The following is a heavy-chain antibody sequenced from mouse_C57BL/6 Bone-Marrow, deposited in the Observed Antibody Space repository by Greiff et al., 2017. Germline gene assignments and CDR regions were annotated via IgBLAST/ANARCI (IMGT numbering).Heavy chain of an antibody. CDR2: IHPNSGST. CDR1: GYTFTSYW. Sequence: QVQLQQPGAELVKPGASVKLSCKASGYTFTSYWMPWVKQRPGQGLEWIGMIHPNSGSTNYNEKFKSKATLTVDKSSSTAYMQLSSLTSEDSAVYYCARVTTRFYYFDYWGQGTTRTVSS. D-gene: IGHD1-1*01. V-gene: IGHV1-64*01. CDR3: ARVTTRFYYFDY. J-gene: IGHJ2*01.